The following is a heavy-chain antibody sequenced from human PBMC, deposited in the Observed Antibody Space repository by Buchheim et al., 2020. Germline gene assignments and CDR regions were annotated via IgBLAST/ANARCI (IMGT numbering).Heavy chain of an antibody. Sequence: QLQLQESGPGLVKPSETLSLTCTVSGDCDTTTSYYWAWIRQPPGRGLEWIGSIYYSGSTFYNPSLESRVTISEGTSKKERSLKLKSVTAADTAVYFCARGSGVLTFYWGQGSL. CDR2: IYYSGST. J-gene: IGHJ4*02. V-gene: IGHV4-39*07. CDR3: ARGSGVLTFY. CDR1: GDCDTTTSYY. D-gene: IGHD2-8*01.